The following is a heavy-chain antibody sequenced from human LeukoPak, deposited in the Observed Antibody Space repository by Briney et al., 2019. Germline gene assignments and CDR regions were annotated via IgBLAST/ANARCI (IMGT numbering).Heavy chain of an antibody. D-gene: IGHD2-2*01. CDR3: AKVPAAMYWYFDF. J-gene: IGHJ2*01. CDR2: ISGSGSST. Sequence: GGSLRLSCSAYGFSTRDHAMTWVRQAPGKGLEWVSAISGSGSSTYYADSVKGRFTISRDNSKNTLYLQMNSLRAEDTAVYYCAKVPAAMYWYFDFWGRGTLVTVSS. CDR1: GFSTRDHA. V-gene: IGHV3-23*01.